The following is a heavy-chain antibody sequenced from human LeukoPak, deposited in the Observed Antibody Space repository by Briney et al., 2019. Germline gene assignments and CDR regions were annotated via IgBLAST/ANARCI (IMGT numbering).Heavy chain of an antibody. Sequence: SGGSLRLSCAASGFTFSTYGMHWVRQAPGKGLEWVAFIRCDGSNKYYADSVKGRFTISRDTSKNTLFVEINSLRAEDTAVYYCAKDLHPMVGAKTFDCRGQGTLVTVSS. J-gene: IGHJ4*02. CDR2: IRCDGSNK. CDR1: GFTFSTYG. CDR3: AKDLHPMVGAKTFDC. D-gene: IGHD1-26*01. V-gene: IGHV3-30*02.